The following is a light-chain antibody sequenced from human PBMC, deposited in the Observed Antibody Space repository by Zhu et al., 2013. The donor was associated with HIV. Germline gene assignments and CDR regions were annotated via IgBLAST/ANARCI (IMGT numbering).Light chain of an antibody. CDR2: GAS. J-gene: IGKJ1*01. CDR1: HSIGSK. CDR3: QQYGNSQWS. V-gene: IGKV3-15*01. Sequence: DIVMTQSPVTLSLSLGERATLSCRASHSIGSKVAWYQQKSGQAPRLLIYGASTRAPGIPVRFSGSGSGTDFTLTISSLQSEDFAVYYCQQYGNSQWSFGQGTKVEI.